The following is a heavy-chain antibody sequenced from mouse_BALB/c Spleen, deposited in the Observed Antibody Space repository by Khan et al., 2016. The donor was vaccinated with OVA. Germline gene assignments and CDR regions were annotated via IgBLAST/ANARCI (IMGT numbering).Heavy chain of an antibody. V-gene: IGHV5-9*02. D-gene: IGHD1-1*02. J-gene: IGHJ4*01. CDR3: ARHGGFNPYDAMDC. CDR2: INNGGSYT. CDR1: GFAFSSYD. Sequence: EVQLVESGGGLVKPGGSLKLSCAASGFAFSSYDMSWVRQTLEKRLEWVAIINNGGSYTNYPDSVKGRFTISRDNAKKTLYLQVNSLRSEDTALYYCARHGGFNPYDAMDCWGQGTTVTVAS.